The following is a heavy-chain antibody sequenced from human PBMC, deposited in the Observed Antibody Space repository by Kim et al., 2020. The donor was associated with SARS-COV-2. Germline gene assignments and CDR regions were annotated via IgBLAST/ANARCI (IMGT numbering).Heavy chain of an antibody. Sequence: SETLSLTCTVSGGSISSYYWSWIRQPPGKGLEWIGYIYYSGSTNYNPSLKSRVTISVDTSKNQFSLKLSSVTAADTAVYYCARRRVTHYLEGHYYYYGMDVWGQGTTVTVSS. CDR2: IYYSGST. CDR1: GGSISSYY. J-gene: IGHJ6*02. D-gene: IGHD3-10*01. CDR3: ARRRVTHYLEGHYYYYGMDV. V-gene: IGHV4-59*08.